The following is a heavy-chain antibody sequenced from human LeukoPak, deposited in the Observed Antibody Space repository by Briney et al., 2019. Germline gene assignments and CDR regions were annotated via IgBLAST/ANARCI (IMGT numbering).Heavy chain of an antibody. D-gene: IGHD6-6*01. V-gene: IGHV3-7*01. CDR1: GFTFSSYW. J-gene: IGHJ6*03. Sequence: GGSLRLSCAASGFTFSSYWMSWVRQAPGKGLEWVANIKQDGSEKYYVDSVKGRFTISRDNAKNSLYLQMNSLGAEDMAVYYCARARFYSSSTYYYYMDVWGKGTTVTVSS. CDR3: ARARFYSSSTYYYYMDV. CDR2: IKQDGSEK.